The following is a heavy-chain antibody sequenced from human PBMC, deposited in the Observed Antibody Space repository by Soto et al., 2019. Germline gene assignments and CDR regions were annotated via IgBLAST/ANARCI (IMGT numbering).Heavy chain of an antibody. J-gene: IGHJ6*02. V-gene: IGHV3-23*01. D-gene: IGHD6-13*01. Sequence: EVQLLESGGGLVQPGGSLRLSCAASGFSFSSYSMSWVCQAPGKGLEWVSAISGSGGSTYYADSVKGRFTISRDNSKNTLYLQMNSLRAEDTAIYYCAKDIIAAPHYYYYYGMDVWGQGTTVTVSS. CDR1: GFSFSSYS. CDR3: AKDIIAAPHYYYYYGMDV. CDR2: ISGSGGST.